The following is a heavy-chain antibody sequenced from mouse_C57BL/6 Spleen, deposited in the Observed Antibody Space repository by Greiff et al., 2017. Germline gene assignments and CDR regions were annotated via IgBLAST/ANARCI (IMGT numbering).Heavy chain of an antibody. CDR3: ARWYYGSSSFDY. CDR1: GYTFTSYW. D-gene: IGHD1-1*01. CDR2: INPSSGST. V-gene: IGHV1-7*01. Sequence: VQGVESGAELAKPGASVKLSCKASGYTFTSYWMHWVKQRPGQGLEWIGYINPSSGSTKYNQKFKDKATLTADKSSSTAYMQLSSLTYEDSAVYYCARWYYGSSSFDYRGQGTTLTVSS. J-gene: IGHJ2*01.